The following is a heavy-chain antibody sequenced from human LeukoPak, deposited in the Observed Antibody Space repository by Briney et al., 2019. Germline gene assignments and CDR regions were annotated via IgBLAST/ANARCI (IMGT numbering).Heavy chain of an antibody. CDR1: GFTFSSYA. CDR2: ISYDGSNK. CDR3: ARPVPAGMWHCYGVHV. Sequence: GGSLRLSCAASGFTFSSYAMHWVRQAPGKGLEWVAVISYDGSNKYYADSVKGRFTISRDNSKNALYLQMNSLTAEDTAVYYCARPVPAGMWHCYGVHVWGQGTTVTVSS. D-gene: IGHD2-2*01. J-gene: IGHJ6*02. V-gene: IGHV3-30*04.